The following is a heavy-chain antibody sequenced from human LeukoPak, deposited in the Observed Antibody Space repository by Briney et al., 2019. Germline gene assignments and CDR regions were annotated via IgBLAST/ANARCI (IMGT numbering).Heavy chain of an antibody. Sequence: SETLSLTCTVSGGSISSSIYYWGWIRQPPGKGLEWIGSIYYSGSTYYNPSLKSRVTISLDTSKKQFSLKLTSVTAADTAIYYCATEYCASSSSRFDFWGQGTLVAVSS. D-gene: IGHD2-2*01. CDR1: GGSISSSIYY. CDR2: IYYSGST. V-gene: IGHV4-39*07. J-gene: IGHJ4*02. CDR3: ATEYCASSSSRFDF.